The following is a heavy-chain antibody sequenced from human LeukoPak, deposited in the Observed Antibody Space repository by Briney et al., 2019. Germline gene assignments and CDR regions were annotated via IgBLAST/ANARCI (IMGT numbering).Heavy chain of an antibody. CDR1: GFTFGSYT. CDR2: ISGSGDST. Sequence: PGGSLRLSCAASGFTFGSYTMSWVRQAPGKGLEWVSCISGSGDSTAYADSVKGRFTISRDNSKNTLYLQMNSLRAEDTAVYYCAGLLRYFDWSSPSEHWGQGTLVTVSS. J-gene: IGHJ1*01. D-gene: IGHD3-9*01. CDR3: AGLLRYFDWSSPSEH. V-gene: IGHV3-23*01.